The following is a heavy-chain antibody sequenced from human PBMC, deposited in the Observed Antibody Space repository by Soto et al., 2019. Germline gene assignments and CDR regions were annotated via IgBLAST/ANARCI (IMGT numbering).Heavy chain of an antibody. J-gene: IGHJ4*02. V-gene: IGHV3-30-3*01. Sequence: QVQLVESGGGVVRPGRSLRLSCAASGFTFSSNAMHWVRQAPGKGLNWVAVISSDGSNKYYADSVKGRFTISRDNSKNTLYLQMNSLRVEDTAVYYCASPDSYFDYWGQGTLVTVSS. CDR3: ASPDSYFDY. D-gene: IGHD3-22*01. CDR2: ISSDGSNK. CDR1: GFTFSSNA.